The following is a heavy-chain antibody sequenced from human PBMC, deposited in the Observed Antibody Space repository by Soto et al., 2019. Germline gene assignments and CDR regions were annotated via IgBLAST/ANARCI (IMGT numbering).Heavy chain of an antibody. V-gene: IGHV4-59*01. Sequence: SETLSLTCTVSGGSISSYYWSWIRQPPGKGLEWIGYIYYSGSTNYNPSLKSRVTISVDTSKNQFSLKLSSVTAADTAVYYCARGPLGARIYYFDYWGQGTLVTVSS. CDR3: ARGPLGARIYYFDY. CDR2: IYYSGST. D-gene: IGHD1-26*01. CDR1: GGSISSYY. J-gene: IGHJ4*02.